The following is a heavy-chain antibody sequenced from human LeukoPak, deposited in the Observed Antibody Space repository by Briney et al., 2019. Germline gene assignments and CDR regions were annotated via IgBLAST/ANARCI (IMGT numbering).Heavy chain of an antibody. CDR2: INPSGGST. J-gene: IGHJ6*02. CDR3: ARDPVAYDFWSGYSAPRYGMDV. CDR1: GYTFTSYY. Sequence: ASVKVSCKASGYTFTSYYMHWVRQAPGQGLEWMGIINPSGGSTSYAQKFQGRVTMTRDTSTSTVYMELSSLRSEDTAVYYCARDPVAYDFWSGYSAPRYGMDVWGQGTTVTVSS. D-gene: IGHD3-3*01. V-gene: IGHV1-46*01.